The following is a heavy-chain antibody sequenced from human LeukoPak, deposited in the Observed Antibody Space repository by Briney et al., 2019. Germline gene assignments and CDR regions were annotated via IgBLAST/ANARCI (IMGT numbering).Heavy chain of an antibody. D-gene: IGHD3-10*01. CDR1: GFTFSSYA. CDR2: ISYDGSNK. CDR3: ASYYGSGSYYNALDY. J-gene: IGHJ4*02. Sequence: GGSLRLSCAASGFTFSSYAMHWVRQAPGKGLEWVAVISYDGSNKYYADSVKGRFTISRDNSKNTLYLQMNSLRAEDTAVYYCASYYGSGSYYNALDYWGQGTLVTVSS. V-gene: IGHV3-30*04.